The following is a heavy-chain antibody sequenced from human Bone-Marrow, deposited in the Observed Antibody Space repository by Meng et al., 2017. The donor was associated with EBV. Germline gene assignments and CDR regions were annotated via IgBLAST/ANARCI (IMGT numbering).Heavy chain of an antibody. CDR3: ARGPLEWEPRGEDY. CDR1: GGSFSGYY. J-gene: IGHJ4*02. D-gene: IGHD1-26*01. Sequence: QWRLQQWGAGLLKPSETLSLTCAVYGGSFSGYYWSWIRQPPGKGLEWIGEINHSGSTNYNPSLKSRVTISVDTSKNQFSLKLSSVTAADTAVYYCARGPLEWEPRGEDYWGQGTLVTVSS. V-gene: IGHV4-34*01. CDR2: INHSGST.